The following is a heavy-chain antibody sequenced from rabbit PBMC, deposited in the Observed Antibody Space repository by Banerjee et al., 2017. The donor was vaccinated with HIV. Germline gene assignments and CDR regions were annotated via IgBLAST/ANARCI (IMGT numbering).Heavy chain of an antibody. V-gene: IGHV1S39*01. D-gene: IGHD1-1*01. CDR3: ARDDSGADWNIRL. CDR2: IDPVFGTT. J-gene: IGHJ4*01. CDR1: GFDFSSYG. Sequence: QEQLVESGGGLVQPGGSLKLSCKASGFDFSSYGVSWVRQAPGKGLEWIGYIDPVFGTTYYASWAKGRFTISKTSSTTVTLQMTSLTAADTATYFCARDDSGADWNIRLWGQGTLVTVS.